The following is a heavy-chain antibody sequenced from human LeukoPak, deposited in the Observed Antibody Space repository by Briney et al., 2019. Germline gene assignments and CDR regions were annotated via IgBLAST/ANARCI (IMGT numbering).Heavy chain of an antibody. CDR2: VYNSGNT. Sequence: SETLSLTCTVSGSSISTYYWNWIRQPPGKGLEWIGYVYNSGNTYYNPSLESRASILEDTYKNQLFLKVNSVTAADTAVYYCARHPGVGANDTFDLWGQGTMVTISS. D-gene: IGHD1-26*01. CDR3: ARHPGVGANDTFDL. CDR1: GSSISTYY. V-gene: IGHV4-59*08. J-gene: IGHJ3*01.